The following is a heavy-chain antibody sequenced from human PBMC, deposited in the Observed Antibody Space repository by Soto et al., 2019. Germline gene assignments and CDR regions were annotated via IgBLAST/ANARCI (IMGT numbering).Heavy chain of an antibody. CDR1: VFPATRNY. V-gene: IGHV3-53*01. J-gene: IGHJ4*02. CDR3: VREQNYYYDTTGYYMGLFDS. D-gene: IGHD3-22*01. CDR2: IYTGGGS. Sequence: HRGTSLRRSCAAAVFPATRNYMSWGRPAPWKLLAWVSVIYTGGGSYFAASVRGRFTISRDNSKNTLYLQMNSLRTEDTAVYYCVREQNYYYDTTGYYMGLFDSWGQGTLVTVSS.